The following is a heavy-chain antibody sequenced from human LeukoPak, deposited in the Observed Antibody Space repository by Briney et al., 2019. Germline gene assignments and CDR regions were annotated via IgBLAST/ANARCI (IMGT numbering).Heavy chain of an antibody. CDR3: AKDRWRYSSSFLSFDY. V-gene: IGHV3-9*01. J-gene: IGHJ4*02. CDR1: GFTFDDYA. CDR2: ISWNSGSI. Sequence: GGSLRLSCAASGFTFDDYAMHWVRQAPGKGLEWVSGISWNSGSIGYADSVKGRFTISRDNAKNSLYLQMNSLRAEGTALYYCAKDRWRYSSSFLSFDYWAREPWSPSPQ. D-gene: IGHD6-13*01.